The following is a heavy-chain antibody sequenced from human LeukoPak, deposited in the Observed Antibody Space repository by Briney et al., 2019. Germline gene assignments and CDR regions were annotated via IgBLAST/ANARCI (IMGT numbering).Heavy chain of an antibody. CDR2: IYPGDSDT. CDR3: ARHLVATINLIDY. J-gene: IGHJ4*02. Sequence: GESLKISCKGSGYSFTSYWIGWVRQMPGKGLEWMGIIYPGDSDTRYSPSFQGQVTISADKSIGTAYLQWSSLKASDTAMYYCARHLVATINLIDYWGQGTLVTVSS. V-gene: IGHV5-51*01. CDR1: GYSFTSYW. D-gene: IGHD5-12*01.